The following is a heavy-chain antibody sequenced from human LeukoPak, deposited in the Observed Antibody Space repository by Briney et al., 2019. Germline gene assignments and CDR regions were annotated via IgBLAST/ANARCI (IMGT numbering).Heavy chain of an antibody. CDR3: ARGLEGNWFDP. CDR2: IYHSGST. J-gene: IGHJ5*02. Sequence: SQTLSLTCTVSGGSISSGGYYWSWIRQPPGKGLEWIGYIYHSGSTYYNPSLKSRVTISVDRSKNQFSLKLSSVTPEDTAVYYCARGLEGNWFDPWGQGTLVTVSS. V-gene: IGHV4-30-2*01. D-gene: IGHD1-1*01. CDR1: GGSISSGGYY.